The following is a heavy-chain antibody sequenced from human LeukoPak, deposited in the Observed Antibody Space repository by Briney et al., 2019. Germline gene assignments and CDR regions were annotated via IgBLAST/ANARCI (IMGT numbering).Heavy chain of an antibody. V-gene: IGHV4-59*01. CDR2: IYYSGST. D-gene: IGHD3-3*01. CDR1: GGSISSYY. CDR3: ARGYDTIFGVVITDDAFDI. J-gene: IGHJ3*02. Sequence: SETLSLTCTVSGGSISSYYWSWIRQPPGKGLEWIGYIYYSGSTNYNPSLKSRVTISGDTSKNQFSLKLSSVTAADTAVYYCARGYDTIFGVVITDDAFDIWGQGTMVTVSS.